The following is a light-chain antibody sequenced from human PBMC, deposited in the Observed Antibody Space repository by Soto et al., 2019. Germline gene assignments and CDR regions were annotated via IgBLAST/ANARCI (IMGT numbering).Light chain of an antibody. CDR2: RGS. CDR1: QSLSYT. J-gene: IGKJ1*01. Sequence: EIVMTQSPATLAGSPGETITLSCRASQSLSYTFAGYQQKHGQDPRLLIFRGSTRATGVPARFSGRGSGTEFTLTIIGLPSEDFAVYYCQQYSKWPPWTFGPGTKVEIK. CDR3: QQYSKWPPWT. V-gene: IGKV3-15*01.